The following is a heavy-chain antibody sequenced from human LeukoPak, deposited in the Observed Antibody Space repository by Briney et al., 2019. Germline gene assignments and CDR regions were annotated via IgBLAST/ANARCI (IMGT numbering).Heavy chain of an antibody. Sequence: ASVPVSCKASGYTFTGYYMHWVRQAPGQGLEWMGWINPNSGGTNYAQKFQGRVTMTRDTSISTAYMELSRLRSDDTAVYYCARDLAITMIVVGTNWFDPWGQGTLVTVSS. J-gene: IGHJ5*02. CDR3: ARDLAITMIVVGTNWFDP. CDR1: GYTFTGYY. V-gene: IGHV1-2*02. CDR2: INPNSGGT. D-gene: IGHD3-22*01.